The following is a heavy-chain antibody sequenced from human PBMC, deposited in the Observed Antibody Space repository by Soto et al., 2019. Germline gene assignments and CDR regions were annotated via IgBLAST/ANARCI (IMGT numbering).Heavy chain of an antibody. Sequence: QVQLVQSGAEVKKPGSSVKVSCKASGGTFSSYAISWVRQAPGQGLEWMGGIIPIFGTANYAQKFQGRVTITADEYTSTADVELGSLRSEDRAVYYCARLYGDYSGGRGWWVEGTLVTVSS. V-gene: IGHV1-69*12. J-gene: IGHJ4*02. D-gene: IGHD4-17*01. CDR1: GGTFSSYA. CDR2: IIPIFGTA. CDR3: ARLYGDYSGGRGW.